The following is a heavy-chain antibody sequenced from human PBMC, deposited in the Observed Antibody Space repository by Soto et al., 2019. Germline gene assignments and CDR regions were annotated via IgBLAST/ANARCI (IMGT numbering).Heavy chain of an antibody. Sequence: SGGSLRLSCVVSGFTFNNYGINWARQAPGKGLEWVSTVSKSDYTYYSDSVKGRFTISRDNAKNSVSLQMNTLRAEDTAVYYCAREDSIIIPAVSDFWGQGTLVTVSS. CDR1: GFTFNNYG. CDR2: VSKSDYT. D-gene: IGHD2-2*01. V-gene: IGHV3-21*01. CDR3: AREDSIIIPAVSDF. J-gene: IGHJ4*02.